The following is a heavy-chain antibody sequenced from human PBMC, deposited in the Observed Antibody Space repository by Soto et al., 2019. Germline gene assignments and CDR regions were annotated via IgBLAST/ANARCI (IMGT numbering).Heavy chain of an antibody. CDR3: AKDLHPYGGNSGLVDY. J-gene: IGHJ4*02. V-gene: IGHV3-48*01. Sequence: PGGSLRLSCAASGVTFSSYSMNWVRQAPGKGLEWVSYISSSSSTIYYADSVEGRFTIPRDNAKNSLYLQMNSLRAEDTAVYYCAKDLHPYGGNSGLVDYWGQGTLVTVSS. CDR1: GVTFSSYS. D-gene: IGHD4-17*01. CDR2: ISSSSSTI.